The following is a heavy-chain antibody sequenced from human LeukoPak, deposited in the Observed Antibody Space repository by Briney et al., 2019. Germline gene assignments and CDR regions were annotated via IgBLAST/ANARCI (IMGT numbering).Heavy chain of an antibody. D-gene: IGHD2-2*01. J-gene: IGHJ3*02. CDR3: ARERSDIVVVPAATEDAFDI. V-gene: IGHV1-18*01. Sequence: ASVKVSCKASGYTFTSYGISWVRQAPGQGLEWMGWISAYNGNTNYAQKLQGRVTMTTDTSTSTAYMELRGLRSDDTAVYYCARERSDIVVVPAATEDAFDIWGQGTMVTVSS. CDR2: ISAYNGNT. CDR1: GYTFTSYG.